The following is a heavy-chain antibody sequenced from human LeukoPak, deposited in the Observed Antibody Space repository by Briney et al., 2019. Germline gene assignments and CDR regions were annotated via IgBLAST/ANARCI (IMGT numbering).Heavy chain of an antibody. CDR3: ARVQYYDFWSGYYSLRSFDY. CDR2: ISSSSSYI. D-gene: IGHD3-3*01. Sequence: GGSLRLSRAASGFTFSSYSMNWVRQAPGKGLEWVSSISSSSSYIYYADSVKGRFTISRDNAKNSLYLQMNSLRAEDTAVYYCARVQYYDFWSGYYSLRSFDYWGQGTLVTVSS. CDR1: GFTFSSYS. V-gene: IGHV3-21*01. J-gene: IGHJ4*02.